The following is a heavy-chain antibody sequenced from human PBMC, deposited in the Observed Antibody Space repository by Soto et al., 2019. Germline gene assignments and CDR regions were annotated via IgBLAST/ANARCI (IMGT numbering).Heavy chain of an antibody. CDR3: ARGKGFYYMDV. J-gene: IGHJ6*03. CDR2: IGTAGDT. V-gene: IGHV3-13*01. CDR1: GFTFSSYD. Sequence: GESLKISCAASGFTFSSYDMHWVRQATGKGLEWVSAIGTAGDTYYPGSVKGRFTISRENAKNSLYLQMNSLRAGDTAVYYCARGKGFYYMDVWGKGTTVTVSS.